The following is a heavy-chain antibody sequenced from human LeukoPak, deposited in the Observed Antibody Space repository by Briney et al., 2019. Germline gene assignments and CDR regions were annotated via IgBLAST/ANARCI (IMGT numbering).Heavy chain of an antibody. CDR3: AREDRNYYDSSGYYYLNYYYYYGMDV. Sequence: SETLSLTCAVYGGSFSGYYWSWIRQPPGKGLEWIGEINHSGSTNYNPSLQSRVTISVDTSKNQFSLKLSSVTAADTAVYYCAREDRNYYDSSGYYYLNYYYYYGMDVWGQGTTVTVSS. V-gene: IGHV4-34*01. CDR1: GGSFSGYY. CDR2: INHSGST. D-gene: IGHD3-22*01. J-gene: IGHJ6*02.